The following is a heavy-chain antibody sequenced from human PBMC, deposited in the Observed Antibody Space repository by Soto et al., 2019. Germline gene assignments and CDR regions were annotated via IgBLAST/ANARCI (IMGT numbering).Heavy chain of an antibody. CDR2: IYYSGST. Sequence: SETLSLTCTVSGGSISSYYWSWIRQPPGKGLEWIGYIYYSGSTNYNPSLKSRVTISVDTSKNQFSLKLSSVTAADTAVYYCARGGGDIVVVPAAMGWLDPWGQGTLVTVSS. CDR1: GGSISSYY. V-gene: IGHV4-59*01. D-gene: IGHD2-2*01. CDR3: ARGGGDIVVVPAAMGWLDP. J-gene: IGHJ5*02.